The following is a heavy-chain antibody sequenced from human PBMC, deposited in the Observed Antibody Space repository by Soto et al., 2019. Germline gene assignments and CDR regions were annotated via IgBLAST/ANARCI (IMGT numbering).Heavy chain of an antibody. D-gene: IGHD6-19*01. V-gene: IGHV1-69*06. Sequence: SVKLSSEACRVSFGSYSIRWLRQSPGQGLEWTGGIIPIFGTANYAQKFQGRVTITADKSTSTAYMELSSLRSEDTAVYYCAREESGAVAGASNYYSGMDVWGQGTTVTVS. CDR2: IIPIFGTA. CDR3: AREESGAVAGASNYYSGMDV. CDR1: RVSFGSYS. J-gene: IGHJ6*02.